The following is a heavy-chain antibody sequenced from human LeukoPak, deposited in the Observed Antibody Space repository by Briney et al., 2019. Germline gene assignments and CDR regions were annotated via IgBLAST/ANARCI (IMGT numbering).Heavy chain of an antibody. D-gene: IGHD4-17*01. Sequence: SETLSLTCTVSGGIISSYYWSWIRQPAGKGLEWIGCIYTSGSTNYNPSLKSRVTMSVDTSKNQFSLKLSSVTAADTAVYYCARGNYGDYGGPYYYYGMDVWGQGTTVTVSS. CDR2: IYTSGST. CDR3: ARGNYGDYGGPYYYYGMDV. J-gene: IGHJ6*02. V-gene: IGHV4-4*07. CDR1: GGIISSYY.